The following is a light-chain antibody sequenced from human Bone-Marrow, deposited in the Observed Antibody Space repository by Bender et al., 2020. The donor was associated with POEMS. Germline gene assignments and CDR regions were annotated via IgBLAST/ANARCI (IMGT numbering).Light chain of an antibody. CDR3: CSYAGGNLLI. V-gene: IGLV2-11*01. CDR2: EGS. Sequence: QSALTQPRSVSGSPGQSVTISCTGTSTDVGGYNFVSWYQQLPGKAPKLMIYEGSKRPSGVSDRFSGSKSGNTASLSISGLQAEDEAAYYCCSYAGGNLLIFGGGTKLTVL. CDR1: STDVGGYNF. J-gene: IGLJ2*01.